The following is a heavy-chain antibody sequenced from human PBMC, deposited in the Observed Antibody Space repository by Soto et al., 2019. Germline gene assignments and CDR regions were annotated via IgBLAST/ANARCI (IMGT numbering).Heavy chain of an antibody. Sequence: PGGSLRLSCAASGFTFSGYGMHWVRQAPGKGLEWVAVTRHDGSNTYYADSVRGRFTISRDNSNKMLYLQMSSLRAEDTAVYYCARDGVGTTTYFGYFDYWGQGTLVTVSS. CDR3: ARDGVGTTTYFGYFDY. CDR2: TRHDGSNT. V-gene: IGHV3-33*01. D-gene: IGHD1-26*01. CDR1: GFTFSGYG. J-gene: IGHJ4*02.